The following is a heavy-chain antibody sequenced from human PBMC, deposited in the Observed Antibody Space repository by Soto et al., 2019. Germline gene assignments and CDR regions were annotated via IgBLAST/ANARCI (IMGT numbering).Heavy chain of an antibody. V-gene: IGHV4-4*02. D-gene: IGHD6-6*01. CDR3: ASEGSSSSRWGSLDY. J-gene: IGHJ4*02. CDR1: GGSISSSNW. CDR2: IYHSGST. Sequence: KTSETLSLTCAVSGGSISSSNWWSWVRQPPGKGLEWIGEIYHSGSTNYNPSLKSRVTISVDKSKNQFSLKLSSVTAADTAVYYCASEGSSSSRWGSLDYWGQGTLVTVSS.